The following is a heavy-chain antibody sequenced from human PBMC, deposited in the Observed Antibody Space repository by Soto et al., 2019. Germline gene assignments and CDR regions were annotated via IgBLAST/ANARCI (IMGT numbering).Heavy chain of an antibody. CDR3: ALGLAGGYSGYDHFDY. J-gene: IGHJ4*02. CDR1: GYTFTGYY. D-gene: IGHD5-12*01. Sequence: ASVKVSCKASGYTFTGYYMHWVRQAPGQGLEWMGWINPNSGGTNYAQKFQGRVTMTRDTSISTAYMELSRLRSDDTAVYYCALGLAGGYSGYDHFDYWGQGTLVT. CDR2: INPNSGGT. V-gene: IGHV1-2*02.